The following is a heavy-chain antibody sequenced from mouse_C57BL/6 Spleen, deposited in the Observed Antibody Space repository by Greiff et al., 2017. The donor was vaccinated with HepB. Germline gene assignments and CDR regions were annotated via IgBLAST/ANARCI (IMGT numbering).Heavy chain of an antibody. CDR2: INPNNGGT. D-gene: IGHD4-1*01. CDR3: ARKLTGTWFAY. Sequence: VQLQQSGPELVKPGASVKISCKASGYTFTDYYMNWVKQSHGKSLEWIGDINPNNGGTSYNQKFKGKATLTVDKSSSTAYMELRSLTSEDSAVYYCARKLTGTWFAYWGQGTLGTVSA. CDR1: GYTFTDYY. J-gene: IGHJ3*01. V-gene: IGHV1-26*01.